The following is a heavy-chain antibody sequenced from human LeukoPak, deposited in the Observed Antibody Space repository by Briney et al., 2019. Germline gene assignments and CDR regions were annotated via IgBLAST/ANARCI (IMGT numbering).Heavy chain of an antibody. CDR1: GFTVSSNY. V-gene: IGHV3-53*01. CDR2: IYSGGST. D-gene: IGHD6-19*01. J-gene: IGHJ4*02. CDR3: ARDGSSGWHHDY. Sequence: GGSLRLSCAASGFTVSSNYMSWVRQAPGKGLEWVSAIYSGGSTNYADSVEGRFTISRDNPKNTLYLQMNSLRAEDTAVYYCARDGSSGWHHDYWGQGTLVTVSS.